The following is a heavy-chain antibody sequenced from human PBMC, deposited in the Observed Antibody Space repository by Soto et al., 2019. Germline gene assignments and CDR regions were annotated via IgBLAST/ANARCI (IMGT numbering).Heavy chain of an antibody. CDR1: GASISTNSW. CDR2: VYHSGST. CDR3: AVPGAGNFDY. V-gene: IGHV4-4*02. J-gene: IGHJ4*02. D-gene: IGHD6-13*01. Sequence: SETRSRTWAVSGASISTNSWWSLVRQPPGKGLEWIGEVYHSGSTNCNPSLKSRVTISIDKSKNQFSLRLTSMTAADTAVYYCAVPGAGNFDYWSQGTLVTVSS.